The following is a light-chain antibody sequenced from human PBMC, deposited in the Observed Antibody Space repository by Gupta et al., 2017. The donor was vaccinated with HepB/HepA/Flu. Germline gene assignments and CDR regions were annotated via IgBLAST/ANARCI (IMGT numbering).Light chain of an antibody. CDR3: GSYASRYMYV. J-gene: IGLJ1*01. V-gene: IGLV2-11*01. CDR1: SSDVGGHNY. CDR2: GLS. Sequence: QSALTQPPSVSGSPGQSVTFSCPGTSSDVGGHNYVSWYQQHPGKAPIVIIHGLSMRPSGVPDFFSGSTAGNTASRTISVRQADEEADYYCGSYASRYMYVFGTGTKVTVL.